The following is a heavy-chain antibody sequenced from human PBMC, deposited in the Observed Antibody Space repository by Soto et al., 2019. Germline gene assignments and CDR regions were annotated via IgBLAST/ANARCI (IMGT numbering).Heavy chain of an antibody. CDR3: ARGHVDSGSSYNWFDP. J-gene: IGHJ5*02. Sequence: SETLSLTCTVSGGSISSYYWSWIRQPPGKGLEWIGYIYYSGSTNYNPSLKSRVTISVDTSKNQFSLKLSSVTAADTAVYYCARGHVDSGSSYNWFDPWGQGTLVTVSS. CDR1: GGSISSYY. V-gene: IGHV4-59*01. CDR2: IYYSGST. D-gene: IGHD1-26*01.